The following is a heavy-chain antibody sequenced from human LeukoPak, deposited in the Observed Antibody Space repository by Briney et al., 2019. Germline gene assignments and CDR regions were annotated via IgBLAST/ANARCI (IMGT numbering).Heavy chain of an antibody. CDR1: GGSISSSSYY. D-gene: IGHD6-13*01. J-gene: IGHJ6*03. V-gene: IGHV4-39*01. CDR2: IYYTGST. Sequence: PSETLSLTCNVSGGSISSSSYYWGWIRQPPGKGLEWIGSIYYTGSTFYNPSLKSRVAISVDTSKNQFSLKLTSVTAADTAVYYCARHVVSSWPLYYYYYYMDVWGKGTTVTISS. CDR3: ARHVVSSWPLYYYYYYMDV.